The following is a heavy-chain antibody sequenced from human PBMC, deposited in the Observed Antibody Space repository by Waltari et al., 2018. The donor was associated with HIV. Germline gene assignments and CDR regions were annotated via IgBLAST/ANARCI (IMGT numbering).Heavy chain of an antibody. J-gene: IGHJ5*02. CDR1: EYNFTMYA. CDR3: ARDVDRGRGNWFDP. Sequence: QVQLVQSGAEVKKPGASVKVSCQASEYNFTMYAMHWLRQAPGQGFEWMGWINQDKGNPKYSQRFQDRVTITRDTSASTVYMDLMTLRSEDTAVYYCARDVDRGRGNWFDPWGQGTLVTVSS. CDR2: INQDKGNP. D-gene: IGHD3-10*01. V-gene: IGHV1-3*01.